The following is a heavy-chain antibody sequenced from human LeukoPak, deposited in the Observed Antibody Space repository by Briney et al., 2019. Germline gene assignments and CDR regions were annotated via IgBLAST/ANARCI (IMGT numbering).Heavy chain of an antibody. J-gene: IGHJ6*04. CDR2: IYTSGST. V-gene: IGHV4-4*09. CDR1: GGSISSYY. Sequence: PSETLSLTCTVSGGSISSYYWSWIRQPPGKGLEWIGYIYTSGSTNYKPSLKSRVTISVDTSKNQFSLKLSSVTAADTAVYYCARLGGFLDVWGKGTTVTVSS. D-gene: IGHD3-10*01. CDR3: ARLGGFLDV.